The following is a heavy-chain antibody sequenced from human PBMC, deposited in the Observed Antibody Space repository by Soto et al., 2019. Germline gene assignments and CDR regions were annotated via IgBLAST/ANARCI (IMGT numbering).Heavy chain of an antibody. CDR3: ARAGGYDEANFDY. D-gene: IGHD5-12*01. Sequence: PSETLSLTCTVSGGSISSYYWSWIRQPPGKGLEWIGYIYYSGSTNYNPSLKSRVTISVDTSKNQFSLKLSSVTAADTAVYYCARAGGYDEANFDYWGQGTLVTVSS. CDR2: IYYSGST. J-gene: IGHJ4*02. V-gene: IGHV4-59*01. CDR1: GGSISSYY.